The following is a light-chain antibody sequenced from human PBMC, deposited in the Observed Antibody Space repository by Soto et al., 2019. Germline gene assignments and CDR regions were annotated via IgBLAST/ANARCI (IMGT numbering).Light chain of an antibody. V-gene: IGKV3-20*01. Sequence: VLTQCSGTLSLSKGERGSLSCSASQSGRDNYFAWYQQKPGQAPSLLIYGASSRATGIPDRFSGSGSGTDFILTITSLEPEDFAVYYCQQYENSPWTFGQGTKVDI. CDR3: QQYENSPWT. CDR1: QSGRDNY. CDR2: GAS. J-gene: IGKJ1*01.